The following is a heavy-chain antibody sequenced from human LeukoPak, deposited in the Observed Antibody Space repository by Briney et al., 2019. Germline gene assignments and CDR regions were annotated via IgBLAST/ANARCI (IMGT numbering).Heavy chain of an antibody. D-gene: IGHD3-22*01. CDR2: ISGSGGST. Sequence: GGSLRLSCAASGFTFSSYAMSWVRQAPGKGLEWVSGISGSGGSTYYADSVKGRFTISRNNAKNSLYLQMNSLRAEDTAVYYCARDGWGSGYYPNWFDSWGQGTLVTVSS. CDR3: ARDGWGSGYYPNWFDS. V-gene: IGHV3-23*01. CDR1: GFTFSSYA. J-gene: IGHJ5*01.